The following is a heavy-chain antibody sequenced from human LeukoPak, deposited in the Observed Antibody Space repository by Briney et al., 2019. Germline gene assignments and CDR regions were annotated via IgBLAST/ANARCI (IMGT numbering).Heavy chain of an antibody. CDR3: ARAYSSSWYFNWFDP. CDR2: IYNSGST. J-gene: IGHJ5*02. CDR1: GYSISSGYF. Sequence: SETLSLTCTVSGYSISSGYFWGWIRQPPGKGLEWIGTIYNSGSTYYNASLESRVTISVDTSKNQFSLKLSSATAADTAVYYCARAYSSSWYFNWFDPWGQGTLVTVSS. D-gene: IGHD6-13*01. V-gene: IGHV4-38-2*02.